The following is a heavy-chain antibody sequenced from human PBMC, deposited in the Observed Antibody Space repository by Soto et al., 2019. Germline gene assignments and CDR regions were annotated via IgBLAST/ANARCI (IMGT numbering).Heavy chain of an antibody. CDR1: GFTFSSYW. Sequence: EVQLVESGGGLVQPGGSLRLSCAASGFTFSSYWMSWVRQAPGKGLEWVANIKQDGSDKNYVGSVKGRFTISRDNAKNALYLQMNSLRVEDTAVYYCARDVSGKLGHDSWGQGTLVTVSS. CDR2: IKQDGSDK. V-gene: IGHV3-7*01. J-gene: IGHJ4*02. CDR3: ARDVSGKLGHDS. D-gene: IGHD1-26*01.